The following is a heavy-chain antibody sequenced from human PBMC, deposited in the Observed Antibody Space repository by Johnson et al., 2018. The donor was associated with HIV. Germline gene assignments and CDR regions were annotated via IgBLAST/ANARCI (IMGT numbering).Heavy chain of an antibody. J-gene: IGHJ3*02. CDR2: TRYDGNDN. V-gene: IGHV3-30*02. CDR1: GFIFSNYG. Sequence: QVQLVESGGGVVQPGGSLRLSCATSGFIFSNYGIHWVRQAPGKGLEWVAFTRYDGNDNYYADSVRGRFTISRDKSTTTVYLQMNSLRADDTAVYYCARLRQEANCRGDCHWAIWGQGTLVTVSS. CDR3: ARLRQEANCRGDCHWAI. D-gene: IGHD2-21*02.